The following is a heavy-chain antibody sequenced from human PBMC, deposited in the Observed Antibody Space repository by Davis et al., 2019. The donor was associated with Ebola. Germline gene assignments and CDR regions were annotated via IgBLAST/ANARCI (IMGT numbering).Heavy chain of an antibody. CDR3: ARGTFVVVTAIPSFFDY. CDR1: GGSISSYY. V-gene: IGHV4-59*12. CDR2: IYYSGST. J-gene: IGHJ4*02. Sequence: MPSETLSLTCTVSGGSISSYYWSWIRQPPGKGLEWIGYIYYSGSTNYNPSLKSRVTISVDTSKNQFSLALTSVTAADTAVYYCARGTFVVVTAIPSFFDYWGQGTLVTVSS. D-gene: IGHD2-21*02.